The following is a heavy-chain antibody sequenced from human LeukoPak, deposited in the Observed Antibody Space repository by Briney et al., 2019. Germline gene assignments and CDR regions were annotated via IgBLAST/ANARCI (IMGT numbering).Heavy chain of an antibody. CDR2: IYTSGST. CDR3: ARGAVSYYGSASLSYYFDY. V-gene: IGHV4-4*07. CDR1: GGSISRYY. D-gene: IGHD3-10*01. J-gene: IGHJ4*02. Sequence: SETLSLTCTVSGGSISRYYWSWIRQPAGKGLEWIGRIYTSGSTNYNPSLKSRVTISVDKSKNQFSLKLSSVTAADTAVYYCARGAVSYYGSASLSYYFDYWGQGTLATVSS.